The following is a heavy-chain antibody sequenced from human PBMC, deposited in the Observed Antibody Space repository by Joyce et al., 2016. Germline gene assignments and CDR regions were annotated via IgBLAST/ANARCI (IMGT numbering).Heavy chain of an antibody. J-gene: IGHJ4*02. D-gene: IGHD3-10*01. Sequence: EVQLVESGGGLVKPGGSLRLSCAVSGFPFSDYNINWVRQAPGKGPGWVASISRSGNSIYYSDSVKGRFTISRDNAKNSLYLQMNRLRAEDTALYYCAKDTAVGRSYFDYWGQGTRVTVSS. CDR1: GFPFSDYN. V-gene: IGHV3-21*02. CDR2: ISRSGNSI. CDR3: AKDTAVGRSYFDY.